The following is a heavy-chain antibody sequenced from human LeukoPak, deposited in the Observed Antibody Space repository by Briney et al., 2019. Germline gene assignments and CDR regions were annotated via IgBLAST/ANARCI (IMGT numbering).Heavy chain of an antibody. Sequence: SETLSLTCAVYGGSFSGYYWSWIRQPPGKGLEWIGEINHSGSTNYNPSLKSRVTISVDTSKNQFSLKLSSVTAADTAVYYCARGLLVANWFDPWGQGTLATVSS. CDR1: GGSFSGYY. V-gene: IGHV4-34*01. J-gene: IGHJ5*02. D-gene: IGHD2-2*01. CDR3: ARGLLVANWFDP. CDR2: INHSGST.